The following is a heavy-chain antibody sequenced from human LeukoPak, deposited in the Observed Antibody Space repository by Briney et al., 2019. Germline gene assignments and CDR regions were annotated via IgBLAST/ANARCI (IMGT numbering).Heavy chain of an antibody. D-gene: IGHD5-24*01. Sequence: SETLSLTCTVSGGSLSFSYWSWIRQPAGKGLEWIGRIYSSESTNYNPSLKSRVTMSVDTSKNQFSLKLTSVTAADTAVYYCARVELATIDHFDYWGQGILVTVSS. CDR1: GGSLSFSY. CDR3: ARVELATIDHFDY. J-gene: IGHJ4*02. CDR2: IYSSEST. V-gene: IGHV4-4*07.